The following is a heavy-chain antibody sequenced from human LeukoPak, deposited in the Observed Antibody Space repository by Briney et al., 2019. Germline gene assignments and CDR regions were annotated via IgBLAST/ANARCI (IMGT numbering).Heavy chain of an antibody. Sequence: GGSLRLSCAASGFTFSSYWMSWVRQAPGKGLEWVANINQDGSEKYYVDSVKGRFTVSRDNAKNSLYLQMNSLRAEDTAVYYCARYCSGGSCYDHWGQGTLVTVSS. CDR2: INQDGSEK. J-gene: IGHJ5*02. V-gene: IGHV3-7*01. D-gene: IGHD2-15*01. CDR3: ARYCSGGSCYDH. CDR1: GFTFSSYW.